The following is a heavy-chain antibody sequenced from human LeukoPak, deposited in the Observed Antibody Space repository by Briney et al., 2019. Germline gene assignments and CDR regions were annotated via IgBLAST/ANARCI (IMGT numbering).Heavy chain of an antibody. CDR1: GASITTDAYY. J-gene: IGHJ2*01. CDR3: ARTHSSAWLNWYFDL. D-gene: IGHD6-19*01. V-gene: IGHV4-39*07. CDR2: IYYSGST. Sequence: PSETLSLTCTVSGASITTDAYYWGWIRQPPGKGLAWIGSIYYSGSTYYNPSLKSRVTISVDTSENQFSLKLSAVTAADTALYFCARTHSSAWLNWYFDLWGRGTLVTVSS.